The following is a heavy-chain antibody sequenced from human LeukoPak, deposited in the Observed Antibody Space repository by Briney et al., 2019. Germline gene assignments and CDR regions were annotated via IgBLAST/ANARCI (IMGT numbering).Heavy chain of an antibody. Sequence: SETLSLTCTVSGASISSSNWWTWVRQPPGEALEWIGEIYHAGSTKYNPSLRSRLTISVDKSKNSFSLSLTSVTAADTAFYYCARSAAVTGQFDFWGPEPSSPSPQ. CDR2: IYHAGST. V-gene: IGHV4-4*02. CDR1: GASISSSNW. CDR3: ARSAAVTGQFDF. J-gene: IGHJ4*01. D-gene: IGHD6-19*01.